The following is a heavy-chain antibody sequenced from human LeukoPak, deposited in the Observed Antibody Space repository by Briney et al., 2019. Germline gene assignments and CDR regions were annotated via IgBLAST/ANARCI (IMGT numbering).Heavy chain of an antibody. D-gene: IGHD2-2*01. CDR2: VSSSKTYI. J-gene: IGHJ4*02. CDR1: GFNFIDNS. CDR3: ARGYCSGTSCYMFDS. Sequence: GGSLRLSCAGSGFNFIDNSMHWVRQAPGRGLEWVSSVSSSKTYIYYRDSVKGRFTISRDNAKNSLFLQMNSLRVEDTAVYFCARGYCSGTSCYMFDSWGQGTRVIVSS. V-gene: IGHV3-21*01.